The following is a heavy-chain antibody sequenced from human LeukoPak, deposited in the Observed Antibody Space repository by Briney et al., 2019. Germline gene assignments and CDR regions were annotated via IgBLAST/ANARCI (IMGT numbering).Heavy chain of an antibody. J-gene: IGHJ5*02. CDR3: AREGTGYCSSTSCRSPGNWFDP. Sequence: ASVKVSCKASGGTFSSYAISWVRQAPGQALEWMGRIIPILGIANYAQKFQGRVTITADKSTSTAYMELSSLRSEDTAVYYCAREGTGYCSSTSCRSPGNWFDPWGQGTLVTVSS. CDR1: GGTFSSYA. V-gene: IGHV1-69*04. D-gene: IGHD2-2*03. CDR2: IIPILGIA.